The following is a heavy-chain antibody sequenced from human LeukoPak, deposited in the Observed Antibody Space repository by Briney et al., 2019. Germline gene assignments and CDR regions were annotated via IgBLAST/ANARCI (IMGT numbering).Heavy chain of an antibody. CDR3: VRDTRQGYYDSGSYASYWYFDL. D-gene: IGHD3-10*01. CDR1: GVSISSSNSY. Sequence: SETLSLTCTVSGVSISSSNSYWGWIRQPPGKGLEWIGSIYYSGNTYYNASLKSQVSISIDTSKNQFSLRLSSVTAADTGVYYCVRDTRQGYYDSGSYASYWYFDLWGRGTLVTVSS. J-gene: IGHJ2*01. V-gene: IGHV4-39*07. CDR2: IYYSGNT.